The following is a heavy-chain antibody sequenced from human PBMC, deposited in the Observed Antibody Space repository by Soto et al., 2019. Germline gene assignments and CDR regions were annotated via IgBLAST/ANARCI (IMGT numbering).Heavy chain of an antibody. Sequence: GGSLRLSCAVSGFTFSSHAMSWVRQAPGKGLECVSSITGSGDSTYYADSVKGRFTISRDKSKSTLYLQMNSLRAEDTAVYFCAYAFCDPATCLPSDSSGQATLVTVSS. J-gene: IGHJ4*02. V-gene: IGHV3-23*01. CDR3: AYAFCDPATCLPSDS. CDR1: GFTFSSHA. D-gene: IGHD2-21*01. CDR2: ITGSGDST.